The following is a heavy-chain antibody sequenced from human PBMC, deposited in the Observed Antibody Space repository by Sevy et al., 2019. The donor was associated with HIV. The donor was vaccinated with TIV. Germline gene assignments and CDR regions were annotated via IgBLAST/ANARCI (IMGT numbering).Heavy chain of an antibody. V-gene: IGHV4-34*01. CDR2: INHSGST. J-gene: IGHJ4*02. CDR3: ARVGVTMVRGVEDY. CDR1: GGSFSGYY. Sequence: ETLSLTCAVYGGSFSGYYWSWIRQPPGKGLEWIGEINHSGSTNYNPSLKSRVTISVDTSKNQFSLKLSSVTAADTAVYYCARVGVTMVRGVEDYWGQGTLVTVSS. D-gene: IGHD3-10*01.